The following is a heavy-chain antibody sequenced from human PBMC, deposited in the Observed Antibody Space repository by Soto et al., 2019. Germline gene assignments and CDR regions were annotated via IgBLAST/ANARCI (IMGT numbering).Heavy chain of an antibody. V-gene: IGHV3-43*01. D-gene: IGHD6-13*01. J-gene: IGHJ4*02. CDR2: ISWDGGST. Sequence: GGSLRLSCAASGFTFDDYTMHWVRQAPGKGLEWVSLISWDGGSTYYADSVKGRFTISRDNSKNSLYLQMNSLRTEDTALYYCAKATYSSSWYSFDYWGQGTLVTVSS. CDR3: AKATYSSSWYSFDY. CDR1: GFTFDDYT.